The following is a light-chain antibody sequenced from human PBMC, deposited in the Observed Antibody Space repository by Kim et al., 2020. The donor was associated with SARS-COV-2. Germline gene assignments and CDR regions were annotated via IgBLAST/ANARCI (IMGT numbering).Light chain of an antibody. CDR3: SSYTSSSTRV. V-gene: IGLV2-14*03. Sequence: GQSIPLPCPATRRSVCSYNYVSSYHPHPGKAPYLLIYDVSNRPSAFSTLFSGSKSGNTASLSISGLQAEVEADYYCSSYTSSSTRVFGGGTQLTVL. CDR1: RRSVCSYNY. CDR2: DVS. J-gene: IGLJ3*02.